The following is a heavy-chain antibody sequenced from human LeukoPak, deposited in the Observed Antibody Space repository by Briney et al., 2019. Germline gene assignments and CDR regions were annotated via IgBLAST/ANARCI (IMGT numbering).Heavy chain of an antibody. CDR3: ARGGMIYYDSSGPRRYDY. CDR2: INHSGST. CDR1: GGSISSYY. Sequence: SETLSLTCTVSGGSISSYYWSWIRQPPGKGLEWIGEINHSGSTNYNPSLKSRVTISVDTSKNQFSLKLSSVTAADTAVYYCARGGMIYYDSSGPRRYDYWGQGTLVTVSS. V-gene: IGHV4-34*01. J-gene: IGHJ4*02. D-gene: IGHD3-22*01.